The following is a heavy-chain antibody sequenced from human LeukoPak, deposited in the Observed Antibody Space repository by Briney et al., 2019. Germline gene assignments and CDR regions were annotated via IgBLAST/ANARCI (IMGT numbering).Heavy chain of an antibody. CDR2: ISYDGSNK. V-gene: IGHV3-30-3*01. Sequence: PGGSLRLSCAASGFTFSSYAMHWVRQAPGKGLEWVAVISYDGSNKYYADSVKGRFTISRANAENSLYLQMNSLRAEDTAVYYCARIYSGYDNPFDYWGQGALVTVSA. J-gene: IGHJ4*02. D-gene: IGHD5-12*01. CDR1: GFTFSSYA. CDR3: ARIYSGYDNPFDY.